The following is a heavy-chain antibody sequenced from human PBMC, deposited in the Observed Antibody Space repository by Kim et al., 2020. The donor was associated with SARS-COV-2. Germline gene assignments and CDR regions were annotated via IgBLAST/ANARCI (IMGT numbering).Heavy chain of an antibody. CDR1: GFTFSSYS. D-gene: IGHD4-17*01. CDR2: ISSSSSYI. CDR3: ARDLYGDSNYDAFDI. Sequence: GGSLRLSCAASGFTFSSYSMNWVRQAPGKGLEWVSSISSSSSYIYYADSVKGRFTISRDNAKNSLYLQMNSLRAEDTAVYYCARDLYGDSNYDAFDIWGQGTMVTVSS. J-gene: IGHJ3*02. V-gene: IGHV3-21*01.